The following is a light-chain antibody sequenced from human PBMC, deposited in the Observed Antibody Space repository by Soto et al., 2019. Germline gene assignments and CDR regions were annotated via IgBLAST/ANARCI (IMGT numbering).Light chain of an antibody. J-gene: IGLJ1*01. V-gene: IGLV2-14*01. Sequence: QSASVSGSPGQSIAISCTGNSSDVGGYNYVSWYQQHPGKAPKLMIYDVTNRPSGVSDRFSGSKSGTTASLTISGLQAEDEADYYCCSFTTTRTYVFGTGTKVTVL. CDR1: SSDVGGYNY. CDR2: DVT. CDR3: CSFTTTRTYV.